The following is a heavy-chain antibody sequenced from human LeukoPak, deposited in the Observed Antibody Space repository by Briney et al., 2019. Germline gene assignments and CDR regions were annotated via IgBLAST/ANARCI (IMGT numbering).Heavy chain of an antibody. CDR2: IDTNTGKP. CDR1: GYTFSSYP. CDR3: ARAHPGYSYGPPFIDY. D-gene: IGHD5-18*01. Sequence: ASVKVSCKASGYTFSSYPINWVRQAPGQGLEWMGWIDTNTGKPTYAQGFTGRFVFSLDTSVSTAYLQISSLKAEDTAIYYCARAHPGYSYGPPFIDYWGQGTLVTVSS. V-gene: IGHV7-4-1*02. J-gene: IGHJ4*02.